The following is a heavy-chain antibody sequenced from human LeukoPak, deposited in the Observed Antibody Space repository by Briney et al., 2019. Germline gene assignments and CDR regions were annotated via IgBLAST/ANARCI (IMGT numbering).Heavy chain of an antibody. CDR1: GFTFSSYG. D-gene: IGHD1-7*01. Sequence: GGSLRLACAASGFTFSSYGMHWVRQAPGKGLEWVAVISYDGGNKYYADSVKGRFTISRDNSKNTLYLQMNSLRAEDTAVYYCAKLRLELRASDYGIDVWGQGTTVTVSS. J-gene: IGHJ6*02. CDR2: ISYDGGNK. CDR3: AKLRLELRASDYGIDV. V-gene: IGHV3-30*18.